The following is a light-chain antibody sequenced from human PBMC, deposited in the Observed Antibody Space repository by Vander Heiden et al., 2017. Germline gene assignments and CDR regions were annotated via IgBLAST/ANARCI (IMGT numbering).Light chain of an antibody. CDR3: QQRSSWPVT. CDR2: DAS. V-gene: IGKV3-11*01. CDR1: PSISSY. J-gene: IGKJ3*01. Sequence: EIVLTQSPATLSLSPGERATLSCRASPSISSYLAWYQQKPGQAPRLLIYDASNRATGIPARFSGSGSGTDFTLTIISLEPEDFAVYYCQQRSSWPVTFGPGTKVDIK.